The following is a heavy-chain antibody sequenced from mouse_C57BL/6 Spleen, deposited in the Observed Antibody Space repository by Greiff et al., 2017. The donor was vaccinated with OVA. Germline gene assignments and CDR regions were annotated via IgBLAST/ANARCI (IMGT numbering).Heavy chain of an antibody. CDR3: AYYSNYRFAY. CDR1: GYTFTSYW. D-gene: IGHD2-5*01. Sequence: VQLQQPGAELVRPGTSVKLSCKASGYTFTSYWMHWVKQRPGQGLEWIGVIDPSDSYTNYNQKFKGKATLTVDTSSSTAYMQLSSLTSEDSAVYYCAYYSNYRFAYWGQGTLVTVSA. CDR2: IDPSDSYT. J-gene: IGHJ3*01. V-gene: IGHV1-59*01.